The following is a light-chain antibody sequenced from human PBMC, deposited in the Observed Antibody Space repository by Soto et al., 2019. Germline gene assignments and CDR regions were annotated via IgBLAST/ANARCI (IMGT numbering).Light chain of an antibody. CDR3: GTWDSSLSGYVV. CDR2: ESD. J-gene: IGLJ2*01. Sequence: QSVLTQPPSVSAAPGQRVTISCSGSFSNIGNNYVSWYQQVPGTAPKLLIYESDKRPSGVPDRFSGSKSGTSATLGITGLQTGDEDDYYCGTWDSSLSGYVVFGGGTKLTVL. V-gene: IGLV1-51*02. CDR1: FSNIGNNY.